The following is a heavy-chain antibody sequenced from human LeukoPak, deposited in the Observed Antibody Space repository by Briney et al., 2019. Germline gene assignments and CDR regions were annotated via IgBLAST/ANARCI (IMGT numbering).Heavy chain of an antibody. CDR2: ISYDGSNK. J-gene: IGHJ4*02. D-gene: IGHD2-15*01. CDR3: AKDAVDCSGGSCCLDY. Sequence: PGGSLRLSCAASGFTFSSYGMHWVRQAPGKGLEWVAVISYDGSNKYYADSVKGRFTISRDNSKNTLYLQMNSLRAEDTAVYYCAKDAVDCSGGSCCLDYWGRGTLVTVSS. CDR1: GFTFSSYG. V-gene: IGHV3-30*18.